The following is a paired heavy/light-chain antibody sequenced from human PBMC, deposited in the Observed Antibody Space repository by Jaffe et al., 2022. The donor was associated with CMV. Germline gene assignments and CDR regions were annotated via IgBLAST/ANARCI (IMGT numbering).Heavy chain of an antibody. V-gene: IGHV3-11*01. CDR3: ARASGHSGDYYYYGLDV. CDR1: GFTFSDYY. D-gene: IGHD5-18*01. CDR2: ISSSGSSR. Sequence: QVQLVESGGGLVKPGGSLRLSCAASGFTFSDYYMGWIRQAPGKGLEWVSYISSSGSSRYYTDSVKGRFTISRDNTQNSLYLQMTSLTVDDTALYFCARASGHSGDYYYYGLDVWGPGTTVTVSS. J-gene: IGHJ6*02.
Light chain of an antibody. CDR2: YYDS. CDR1: RIGSKS. Sequence: SYVLTQPPSVSVAPGQTASITCGGNRIGSKSVHWYQQKPGQAPVLVIYYYDSDRPSGIPERFSGSNSGNTATLTISRVEAGDEADYYCQVWDSGSDHVVFGGGTKLTVL. CDR3: QVWDSGSDHVV. V-gene: IGLV3-21*04. J-gene: IGLJ3*02.